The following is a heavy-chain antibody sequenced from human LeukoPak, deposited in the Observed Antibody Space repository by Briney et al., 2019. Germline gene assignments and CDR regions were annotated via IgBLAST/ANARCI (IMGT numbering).Heavy chain of an antibody. Sequence: ASVKVSCKASGGTFTGYYMHWVRQAPGQGLEWMGWINPNSGGTNYAQKFQGRVTMTRDTSISTAYMELSRLRSDDTAVYYCARVRGYKWLAFDYWGQGTLVTVSS. V-gene: IGHV1-2*02. D-gene: IGHD5-24*01. J-gene: IGHJ4*02. CDR3: ARVRGYKWLAFDY. CDR2: INPNSGGT. CDR1: GGTFTGYY.